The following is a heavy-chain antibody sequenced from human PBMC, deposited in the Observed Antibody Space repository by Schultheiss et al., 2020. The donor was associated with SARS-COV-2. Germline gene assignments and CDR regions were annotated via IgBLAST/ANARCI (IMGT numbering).Heavy chain of an antibody. CDR2: IYYSGST. D-gene: IGHD6-6*01. V-gene: IGHV4-31*03. CDR3: ARVRIAARPGLHYYYYGMDV. Sequence: SETLSLTCTVSGGSISSGSYYWSWIRQHPGKGLEWIGYIYYSGSTYYNPSLKSRVTISVDTSKNQFSLKLSSVTAADTAVYYCARVRIAARPGLHYYYYGMDVWGQGTTVTVSS. CDR1: GGSISSGSYY. J-gene: IGHJ6*02.